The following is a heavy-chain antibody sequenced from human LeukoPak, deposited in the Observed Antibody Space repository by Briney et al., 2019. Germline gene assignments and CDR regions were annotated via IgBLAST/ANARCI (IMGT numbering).Heavy chain of an antibody. CDR1: GYTFTSYD. J-gene: IGHJ6*02. V-gene: IGHV1-8*01. CDR3: ARGDSSGWLNYYYYCGMDV. Sequence: ASVKVSCKASGYTFTSYDINWVRQATGQGLEWMGWMNPNSGNTGYAQKFQGRVTMTRNTSISTAYMELSSLRSEDTAVYYCARGDSSGWLNYYYYCGMDVWGQGTTVTVSS. CDR2: MNPNSGNT. D-gene: IGHD6-19*01.